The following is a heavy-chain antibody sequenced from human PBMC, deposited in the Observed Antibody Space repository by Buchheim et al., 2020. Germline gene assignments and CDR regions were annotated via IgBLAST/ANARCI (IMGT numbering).Heavy chain of an antibody. CDR2: IYYSGST. V-gene: IGHV4-39*07. Sequence: QLQLQESGPGLVKPSETLSLTCTVSGGSISSSSYYWGWIRQPPGKGLEWIGSIYYSGSTYYNPSLQSRVTISVATSKNQFSLKLSSVTAADTAVYYCASLYYYDSSGYYNPYYFDYWGQGTL. CDR3: ASLYYYDSSGYYNPYYFDY. D-gene: IGHD3-22*01. J-gene: IGHJ4*02. CDR1: GGSISSSSYY.